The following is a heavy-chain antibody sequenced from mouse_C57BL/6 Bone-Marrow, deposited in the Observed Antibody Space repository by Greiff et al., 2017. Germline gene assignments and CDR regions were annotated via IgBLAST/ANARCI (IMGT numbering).Heavy chain of an antibody. D-gene: IGHD1-1*01. J-gene: IGHJ2*01. CDR1: GYTFTDYY. CDR2: IYPGSGNT. CDR3: ASNYGSSRDY. Sequence: QVQLQQSGAELVRPGASVKLSCKASGYTFTDYYINWVKQRPGQGLEWIARIYPGSGNTYYNEKFKGKATLTAEKSSSTAYMQLSSLTSEDSAVYFCASNYGSSRDYWGQGTTLTVSS. V-gene: IGHV1-76*01.